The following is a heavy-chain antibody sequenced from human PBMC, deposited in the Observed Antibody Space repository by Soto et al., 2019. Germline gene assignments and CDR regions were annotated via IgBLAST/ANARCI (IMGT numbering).Heavy chain of an antibody. CDR2: ISYDGSNK. J-gene: IGHJ4*02. D-gene: IGHD3-10*01. V-gene: IGHV3-30*18. Sequence: GGSLRLSCAASGFTFSSYGMHWVRQAPGKGLEWVAVISYDGSNKYYADSVKGRFTISRDNSKNTLYLQMNSLRAEDTAVYYCAKDSLYGSGSYFSYFDYWGQGTLVTVSS. CDR3: AKDSLYGSGSYFSYFDY. CDR1: GFTFSSYG.